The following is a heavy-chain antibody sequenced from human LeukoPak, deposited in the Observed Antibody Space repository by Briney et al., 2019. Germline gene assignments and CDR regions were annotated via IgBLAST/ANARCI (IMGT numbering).Heavy chain of an antibody. V-gene: IGHV6-1*01. D-gene: IGHD3-10*01. CDR3: ARGAVRGGTNFDY. CDR2: AYYRSKWFI. J-gene: IGHJ4*02. CDR1: GDSVSGSPAV. Sequence: SQTLSLTCAISGDSVSGSPAVWNWIRQSPSRGLEWLGRAYYRSKWFIDYALSVKGRITITPDTSKNQFSLQLDSVTAEDTAVYYCARGAVRGGTNFDYWGQGTLVTVSS.